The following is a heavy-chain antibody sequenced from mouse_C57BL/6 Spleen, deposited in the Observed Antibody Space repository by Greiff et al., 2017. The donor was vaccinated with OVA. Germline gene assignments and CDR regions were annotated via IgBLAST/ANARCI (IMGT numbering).Heavy chain of an antibody. Sequence: VQGVESGPGLVQPSQSLSITCTVSGFSLTSYGVHWVRQSPGKGLEWLGVIWSGGSTDYNAAFISRLSISKDNSKSQVFFKMNSLQADDTAIYYCARNWEYGNYGAWFAYWGQGTLVTVSA. CDR2: IWSGGST. CDR1: GFSLTSYG. CDR3: ARNWEYGNYGAWFAY. V-gene: IGHV2-2*01. D-gene: IGHD2-1*01. J-gene: IGHJ3*01.